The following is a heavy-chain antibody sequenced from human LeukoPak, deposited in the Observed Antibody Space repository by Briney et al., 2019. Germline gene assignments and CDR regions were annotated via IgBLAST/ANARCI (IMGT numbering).Heavy chain of an antibody. CDR1: GYTFTNYG. J-gene: IGHJ5*02. CDR3: ARSPSIAARRGNWFDP. V-gene: IGHV1-8*03. Sequence: ASVKVSCKTSGYTFTNYGVSWVRQAPGQGLEWMGWMNPNSGNTGYAQTFQGRVTITRNTSISTAYMELSSLRSEDTAVYYCARSPSIAARRGNWFDPWGQGTLVTVSS. D-gene: IGHD6-6*01. CDR2: MNPNSGNT.